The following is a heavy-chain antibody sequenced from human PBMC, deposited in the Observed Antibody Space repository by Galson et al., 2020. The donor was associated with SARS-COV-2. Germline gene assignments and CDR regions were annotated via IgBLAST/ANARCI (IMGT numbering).Heavy chain of an antibody. D-gene: IGHD3-10*01. CDR1: GGSISSGGYY. V-gene: IGHV4-31*03. Sequence: TLSLTCTVSGGSISSGGYYWSWIRQHPGKGLEWIGYIYYSGSTYYNPSLKSRVTISVDTSKNQFSLKLSSVTAADTAVYYCARDRTPMVRGVINYYGMDGWGQGTTVTVSS. CDR3: ARDRTPMVRGVINYYGMDG. J-gene: IGHJ6*02. CDR2: IYYSGST.